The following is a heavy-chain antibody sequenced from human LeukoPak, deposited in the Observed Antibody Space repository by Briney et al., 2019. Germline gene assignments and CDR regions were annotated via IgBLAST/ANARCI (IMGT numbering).Heavy chain of an antibody. Sequence: GGSLRLSCAASGFTFSSYGMHWVRQAPGQGLEWVAVISFDGSNQYYADSVKGRFTIYRDNFKNTVYLQMNSLRAEETAVYYCAKSHPPTVTTEEGEYLQHWGQGTLVTVSS. D-gene: IGHD4-17*01. CDR1: GFTFSSYG. CDR3: AKSHPPTVTTEEGEYLQH. J-gene: IGHJ1*01. V-gene: IGHV3-30*18. CDR2: ISFDGSNQ.